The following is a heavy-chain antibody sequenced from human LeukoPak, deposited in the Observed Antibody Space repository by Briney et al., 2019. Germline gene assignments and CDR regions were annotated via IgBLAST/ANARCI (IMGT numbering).Heavy chain of an antibody. V-gene: IGHV4-34*01. CDR2: INHSGST. D-gene: IGHD2-8*01. CDR1: GGSFSGYY. Sequence: NPSETLSLTCAVYGGSFSGYYWSWIRQPPGKGLEWIGEINHSGSTNYNPSLKSRVTISVDTSKNQFSLKLSSVTAADTAVYYCARVGRFFHIPGVSPYYFDYWGQGTLVTVSS. CDR3: ARVGRFFHIPGVSPYYFDY. J-gene: IGHJ4*02.